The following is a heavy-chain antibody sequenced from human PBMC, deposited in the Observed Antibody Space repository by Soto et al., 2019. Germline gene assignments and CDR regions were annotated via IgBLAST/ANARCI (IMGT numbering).Heavy chain of an antibody. Sequence: ASGNVCCKASGYTFTSYSISWMRQAPGQGLEWMGWISTLHGNRSYAQKFQGSVTMTTDTSTSTGYMELRSLTSDATAIYYCARDTYDTTGYPLDYCGQGTLVTVSS. CDR2: ISTLHGNR. D-gene: IGHD3-22*01. J-gene: IGHJ4*02. V-gene: IGHV1-18*04. CDR1: GYTFTSYS. CDR3: ARDTYDTTGYPLDY.